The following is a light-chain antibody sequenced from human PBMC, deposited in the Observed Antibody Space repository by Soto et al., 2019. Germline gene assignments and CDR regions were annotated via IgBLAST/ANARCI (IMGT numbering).Light chain of an antibody. CDR3: QQAYSIPPLS. V-gene: IGKV1-39*01. CDR1: QSVTTY. Sequence: DIRMTQSPSSLSASVGDRVTITCRASQSVTTYLNWYQQKPGKAPKLLIYVASSLQSGVPSRFSGSGSGTDFARTISSLQPEDSATYFCQQAYSIPPLSFGGGTKVEIK. J-gene: IGKJ4*01. CDR2: VAS.